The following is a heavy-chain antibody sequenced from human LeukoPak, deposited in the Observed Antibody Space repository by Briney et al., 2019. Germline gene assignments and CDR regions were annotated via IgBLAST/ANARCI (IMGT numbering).Heavy chain of an antibody. D-gene: IGHD1-1*01. Sequence: GGSLRLSCGASGLTFSSYAMGWVRQAPGKGLEWVSSISGGGAGTYYADSVRGRFTISRDNPKNTLYLQMNSLRAEDTALYYCAKDFVRYNIQFDYWGQGALVTVSS. CDR3: AKDFVRYNIQFDY. CDR2: ISGGGAGT. V-gene: IGHV3-23*01. J-gene: IGHJ4*02. CDR1: GLTFSSYA.